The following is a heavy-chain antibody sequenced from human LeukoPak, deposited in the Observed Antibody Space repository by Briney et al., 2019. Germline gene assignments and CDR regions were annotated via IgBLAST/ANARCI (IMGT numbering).Heavy chain of an antibody. CDR2: IKSKADGGTT. CDR3: TTTRPTVLTGHSNWFDP. D-gene: IGHD3-9*01. Sequence: NPGGSLRLSCVASGFTFSNAWMRWVRHAPGGVLGWGGRIKSKADGGTTDYAARVKGRFTISRDDSKNTLYLQMNSLKTEDTAVYYCTTTRPTVLTGHSNWFDPWGQGTLVTVSS. J-gene: IGHJ5*02. V-gene: IGHV3-15*01. CDR1: GFTFSNAW.